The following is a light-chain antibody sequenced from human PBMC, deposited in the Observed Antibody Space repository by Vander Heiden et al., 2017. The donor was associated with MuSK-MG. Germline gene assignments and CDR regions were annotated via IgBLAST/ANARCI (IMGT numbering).Light chain of an antibody. V-gene: IGKV1-33*01. J-gene: IGKJ5*01. CDR3: QQDDNLPST. Sequence: DIQMTQSPSSLSASVGDRVTITCQASQDISNYLNWYQQKPGKAPKLLIYDASNLETGVPSRFSGSGSGTDFTFTISSLQPEDIATYYCQQDDNLPSTFGQGTRLEIK. CDR1: QDISNY. CDR2: DAS.